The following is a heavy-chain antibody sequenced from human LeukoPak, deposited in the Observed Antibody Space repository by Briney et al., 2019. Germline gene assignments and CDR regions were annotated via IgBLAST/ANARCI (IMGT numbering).Heavy chain of an antibody. CDR2: IIPILGIA. Sequence: ASVKVSCKASGGTFSSYAISWVRQAPGQGLEWMGRIIPILGIANYAQKFQGRVTITADKSTSTACMELSSLRSEDTAVYYCARHIVVVPADISGSFDPWGQGTLVTVSS. D-gene: IGHD2-2*01. V-gene: IGHV1-69*04. CDR3: ARHIVVVPADISGSFDP. J-gene: IGHJ5*02. CDR1: GGTFSSYA.